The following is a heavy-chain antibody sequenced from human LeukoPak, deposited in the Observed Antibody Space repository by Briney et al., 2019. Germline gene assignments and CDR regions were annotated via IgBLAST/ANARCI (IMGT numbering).Heavy chain of an antibody. Sequence: ASVKVSCKASGYTFTSYDINWVRQATGQGLEWMGWMNPNSGNTGYAQKFQGRVTMTRNTSISTAYMELSSLRSEDTAVYYCARVGAYSFRGYTDWFDPWGQGTLVTVSS. CDR3: ARVGAYSFRGYTDWFDP. CDR2: MNPNSGNT. CDR1: GYTFTSYD. J-gene: IGHJ5*02. D-gene: IGHD2-15*01. V-gene: IGHV1-8*01.